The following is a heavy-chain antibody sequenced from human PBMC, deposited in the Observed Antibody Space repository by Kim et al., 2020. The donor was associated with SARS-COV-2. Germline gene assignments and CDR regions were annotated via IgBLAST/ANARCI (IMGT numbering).Heavy chain of an antibody. CDR3: ANAPSPTIVSLLNWFDP. D-gene: IGHD3-16*02. CDR2: ISGSGGST. J-gene: IGHJ5*02. Sequence: GGSLRLSCAASGFTFSSYAMSWVRQAPGKGLEWVSAISGSGGSTYYADSVKGRFTISRDNSKNTLYLQMNSLRAEDTAVYYCANAPSPTIVSLLNWFDPWGQGTLVTVSS. V-gene: IGHV3-23*01. CDR1: GFTFSSYA.